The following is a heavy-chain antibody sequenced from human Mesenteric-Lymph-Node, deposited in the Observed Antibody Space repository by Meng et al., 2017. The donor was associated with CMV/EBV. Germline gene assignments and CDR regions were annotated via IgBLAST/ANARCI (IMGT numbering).Heavy chain of an antibody. V-gene: IGHV3-7*04. CDR2: TNQVGSLT. CDR1: GLPFFRSW. Sequence: VALVCSCQGLGLPFFRSWCGGSRKDRGKGPGWVAKTNQVGSLTHYVDSVRGRFPISRDKVQNSLYLHMNILRGDDTAVYYCEGGDGYWGRGTLVTVSS. J-gene: IGHJ4*02. CDR3: EGGDGY.